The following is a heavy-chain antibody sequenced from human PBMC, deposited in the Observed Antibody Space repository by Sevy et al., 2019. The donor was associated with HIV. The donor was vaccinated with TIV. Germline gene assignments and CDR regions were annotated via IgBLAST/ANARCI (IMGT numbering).Heavy chain of an antibody. CDR3: ARGKGGIFGVVTGQFDY. Sequence: ASVKVSCKASGYTFSNNAIHWVRQAPGQRLEWMGWVHAGNGHTKFSEKFQDRVTISRDTSATTVYMDLTSLPSEDTAIYYCARGKGGIFGVVTGQFDYWGQGTLVTVSS. CDR1: GYTFSNNA. CDR2: VHAGNGHT. V-gene: IGHV1-3*01. D-gene: IGHD3-3*01. J-gene: IGHJ4*02.